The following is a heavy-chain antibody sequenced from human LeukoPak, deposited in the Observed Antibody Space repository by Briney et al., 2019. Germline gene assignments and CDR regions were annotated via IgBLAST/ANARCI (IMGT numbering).Heavy chain of an antibody. CDR2: ISGSGGST. V-gene: IGHV3-23*01. CDR3: ARQGIPTREDY. Sequence: GGSLRLSCAASGFTFSSYAMSWVRQAPGKGLEWVSAISGSGGSTYYADSVKGRFTISRDNSKNTLYLQLNSLRAEDTALYYCARQGIPTREDYWGQGTLVTVSS. D-gene: IGHD5-18*01. CDR1: GFTFSSYA. J-gene: IGHJ4*02.